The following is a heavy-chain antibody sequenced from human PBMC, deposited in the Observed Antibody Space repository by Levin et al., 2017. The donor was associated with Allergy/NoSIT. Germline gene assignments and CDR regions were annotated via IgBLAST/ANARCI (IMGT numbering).Heavy chain of an antibody. D-gene: IGHD3-10*01. CDR3: AHAPGGYYAYY. J-gene: IGHJ4*02. Sequence: LGESLKISCAASGFTFSSYAMSWVRQAPGKGLEWVSAISGSGGSTYYADSVKGRFTISRDNSKNTLYLQMNSLRAEDTAVYYCAHAPGGYYAYYWGQGTLVTVSS. CDR2: ISGSGGST. CDR1: GFTFSSYA. V-gene: IGHV3-23*01.